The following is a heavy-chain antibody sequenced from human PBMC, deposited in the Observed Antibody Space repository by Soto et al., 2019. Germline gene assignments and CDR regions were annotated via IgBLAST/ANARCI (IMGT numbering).Heavy chain of an antibody. CDR2: IYYSGST. J-gene: IGHJ4*02. V-gene: IGHV4-61*01. CDR1: GGSVSSGRYY. D-gene: IGHD3-22*01. CDR3: ARDRSEGYYYDSSGYYFFDY. Sequence: ASETLSLTCTVSGGSVSSGRYYWSWIRQPPGKGLEWIGYIYYSGSTNYNPSLKSRVTISVDTSKNQFSLKMSPVTTAETSVYYCARDRSEGYYYDSSGYYFFDYWGQGTLVTVSS.